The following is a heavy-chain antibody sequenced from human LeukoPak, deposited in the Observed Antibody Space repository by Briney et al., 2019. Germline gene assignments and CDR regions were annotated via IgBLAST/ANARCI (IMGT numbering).Heavy chain of an antibody. Sequence: GGSLRLSCAASGFTFSSYSMNWVRQAPGKGLEWVSSISSSSYIYYADSVKGRFTISRDNAKNSLYLQMNSLRAEDTAVYYCARDRKSGVTTSEFDYWGQGTLVTVSS. J-gene: IGHJ4*02. CDR2: ISSSSYI. CDR1: GFTFSSYS. CDR3: ARDRKSGVTTSEFDY. D-gene: IGHD4-17*01. V-gene: IGHV3-21*01.